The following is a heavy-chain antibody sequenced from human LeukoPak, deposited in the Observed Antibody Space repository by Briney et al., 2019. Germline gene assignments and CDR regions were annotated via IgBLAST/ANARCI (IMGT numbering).Heavy chain of an antibody. CDR2: INQDGSEK. CDR1: GFSFSSHW. D-gene: IGHD3-10*01. V-gene: IGHV3-7*01. CDR3: ARDGPMAGIYFDY. J-gene: IGHJ4*02. Sequence: PGGSLRLSCAVSGFSFSSHWMSWVRQAPGKGLEWMANINQDGSEKYYVDSVKGRFTISRDNAENSLYLQMNSLRAEDTAIYYCARDGPMAGIYFDYWGQGALVTVSS.